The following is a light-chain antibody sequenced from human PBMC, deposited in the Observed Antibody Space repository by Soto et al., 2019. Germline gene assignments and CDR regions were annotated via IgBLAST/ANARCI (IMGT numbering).Light chain of an antibody. V-gene: IGKV1-5*03. J-gene: IGKJ1*01. CDR3: QPYDSYSWT. Sequence: DIQMTQSPSTLSASVGDRVTITCRSSQSISSWLAWYQHKPGKAPKVLIYKASSLESGVPSRFSGSGSGTEFTLTISSLQPDDFATYYCQPYDSYSWTFGQGTKVELK. CDR1: QSISSW. CDR2: KAS.